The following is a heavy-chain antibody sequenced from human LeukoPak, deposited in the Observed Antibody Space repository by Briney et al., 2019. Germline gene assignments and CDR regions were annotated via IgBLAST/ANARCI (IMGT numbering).Heavy chain of an antibody. Sequence: GGSLRLSCAASGFTVSSNYMSWVRQAPGKGLEWVSVIYSGGSTYYADSVKGRFTISRDNSKNTLYLQMNSLRVEDTAVYYCARDGFSSSWGLAYWGQGTLVTVSS. CDR3: ARDGFSSSWGLAY. D-gene: IGHD6-13*01. CDR1: GFTVSSNY. V-gene: IGHV3-53*01. CDR2: IYSGGST. J-gene: IGHJ4*02.